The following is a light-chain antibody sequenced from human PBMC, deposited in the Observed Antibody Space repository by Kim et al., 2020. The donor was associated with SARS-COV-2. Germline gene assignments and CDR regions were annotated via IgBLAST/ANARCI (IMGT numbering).Light chain of an antibody. CDR1: QSVSSN. CDR3: QQYNDWWT. CDR2: GAS. Sequence: VSPGERAPLSCRASQSVSSNLAWYQQKPGQAPRLLIYGASTRATGIPARFSGSGSGTEFTLTISNLQSEDVAVYYCQQYNDWWTFGQGTKVDIK. J-gene: IGKJ1*01. V-gene: IGKV3-15*01.